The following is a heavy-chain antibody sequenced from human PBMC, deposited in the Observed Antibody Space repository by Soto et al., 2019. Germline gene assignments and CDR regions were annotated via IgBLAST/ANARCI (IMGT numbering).Heavy chain of an antibody. V-gene: IGHV5-51*01. D-gene: IGHD4-17*01. CDR2: IYPFDSDT. CDR3: TRLTTSHSRDLSYHYYSIDV. Sequence: GESLKISCKGPQYTFTNNWIGWGRQMPGKGLELVVGIYPFDSDTRYSPAFQGHVTISADKSISTAYLQRSTLKASDTAIYYCTRLTTSHSRDLSYHYYSIDVWGLGTTVTVSS. J-gene: IGHJ6*02. CDR1: QYTFTNNW.